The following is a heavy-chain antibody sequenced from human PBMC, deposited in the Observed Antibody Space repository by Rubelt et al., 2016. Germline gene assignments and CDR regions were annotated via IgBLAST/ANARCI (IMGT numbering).Heavy chain of an antibody. Sequence: QVQLQQWGAGLLKPSETLSLICAVYGASFSDYYWTWIRQPPGKGLEWIGEISHSGTTNNNPSLKSRVTTSVDTSKNQFSLKLRSVTAADTAVYYCARRGFRRPDYYPLEYWGQGALVTVSS. J-gene: IGHJ4*02. CDR3: ARRGFRRPDYYPLEY. CDR2: ISHSGTT. D-gene: IGHD1-26*01. V-gene: IGHV4-34*02. CDR1: GASFSDYY.